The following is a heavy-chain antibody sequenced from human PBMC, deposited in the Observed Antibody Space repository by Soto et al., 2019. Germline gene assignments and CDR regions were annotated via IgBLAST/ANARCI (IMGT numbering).Heavy chain of an antibody. CDR1: GFTFSSYW. J-gene: IGHJ4*02. Sequence: AGGSLRLSCAASGFTFSSYWMHWVRQVPGKGLLWVSRIDECGNTINYADSVKGRFTISRDNARNTLYLEMNSLRAEDTALYYCTRDIGGKGAYWGPGTLVTAPQ. V-gene: IGHV3-74*01. CDR2: IDECGNTI. CDR3: TRDIGGKGAY. D-gene: IGHD3-10*01.